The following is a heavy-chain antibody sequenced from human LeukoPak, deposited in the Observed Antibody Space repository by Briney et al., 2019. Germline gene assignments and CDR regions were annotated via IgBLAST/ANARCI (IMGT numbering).Heavy chain of an antibody. CDR1: GGSISSSSYY. J-gene: IGHJ4*02. V-gene: IGHV4-39*01. Sequence: SETLSLTCTVSGGSISSSSYYWGWIRQPPGKGLEWIGSIYYSGSTYYNPSLKSRVTISVDTSKNQFSLKLSSVTAADTAVYYCASEDMAESNAHDYWGQGTLVTVSS. D-gene: IGHD5-24*01. CDR2: IYYSGST. CDR3: ASEDMAESNAHDY.